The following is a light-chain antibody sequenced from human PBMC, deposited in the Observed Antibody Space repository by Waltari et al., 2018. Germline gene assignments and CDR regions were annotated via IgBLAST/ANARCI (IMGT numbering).Light chain of an antibody. J-gene: IGLJ3*02. CDR1: ALSKKY. CDR3: YSTDFSGHDRV. Sequence: SYELTQRPSVSVSPGQTARLTCSGDALSKKYAYWYQQKSGQAPVLVSYEDIKRPTGIPVIFSGSSSGTTATLTISGAHGDDEADYYCYSTDFSGHDRVFGGGTKLTIL. CDR2: EDI. V-gene: IGLV3-10*01.